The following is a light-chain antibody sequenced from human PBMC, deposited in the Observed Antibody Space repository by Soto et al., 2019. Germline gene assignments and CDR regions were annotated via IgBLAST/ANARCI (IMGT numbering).Light chain of an antibody. CDR1: STDVGGYDY. CDR2: DVS. J-gene: IGLJ1*01. Sequence: QSVLPQPASVSGSPGESITISCTGTSTDVGGYDYVSWFQQHPGRAPKLIIYDVSIRPSGVSNRFSGSKSGNTASLIISGLQAEDETDYYCSSYTSSNTQVFGTGTKVTVL. CDR3: SSYTSSNTQV. V-gene: IGLV2-14*01.